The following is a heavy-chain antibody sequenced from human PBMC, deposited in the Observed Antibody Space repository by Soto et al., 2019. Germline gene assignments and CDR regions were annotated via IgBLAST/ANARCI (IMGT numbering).Heavy chain of an antibody. CDR1: GYTFTIYA. J-gene: IGHJ6*02. CDR3: ARNQLRYFDIYGMDV. D-gene: IGHD3-9*01. Sequence: ASVEVSCKASGYTFTIYAMHWVRQAPGQRLEWMGWINAGNGNTKYSQKFQGRVTVTRDTSASTAYMELSSLRSEDTAVYYCARNQLRYFDIYGMDVWGQGTTVTVSS. CDR2: INAGNGNT. V-gene: IGHV1-3*01.